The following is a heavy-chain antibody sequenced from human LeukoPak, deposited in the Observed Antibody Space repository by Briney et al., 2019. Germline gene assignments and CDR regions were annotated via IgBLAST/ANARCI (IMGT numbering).Heavy chain of an antibody. CDR1: GGSISSGSYY. Sequence: PSETLSLTCFVSGGSISSGSYYWSWIRQPAGKGLEWIGRIYTSGSTNYNPSLKSRVTISVDTSKNQFSLKLSSVTAADTAVYYCARSPLWFGELYFDYWGQGTLVTVSS. D-gene: IGHD3-10*01. J-gene: IGHJ4*02. CDR3: ARSPLWFGELYFDY. CDR2: IYTSGST. V-gene: IGHV4-61*02.